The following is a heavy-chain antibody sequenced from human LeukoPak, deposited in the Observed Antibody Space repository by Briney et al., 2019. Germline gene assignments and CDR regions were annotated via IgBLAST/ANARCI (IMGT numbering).Heavy chain of an antibody. CDR2: INHSGST. V-gene: IGHV4-34*01. CDR1: GGSFSGYY. J-gene: IGHJ6*03. Sequence: PSETLSLTCAVYGGSFSGYYWSWIRQPPGKGLEWIGEINHSGSTNYNPSLKSRVTISVDTSKNQFSLKLSSVTAADTAVYYCARVRITMVQGPRRNYYYMDVWGKGTTVTVSS. D-gene: IGHD3-10*01. CDR3: ARVRITMVQGPRRNYYYMDV.